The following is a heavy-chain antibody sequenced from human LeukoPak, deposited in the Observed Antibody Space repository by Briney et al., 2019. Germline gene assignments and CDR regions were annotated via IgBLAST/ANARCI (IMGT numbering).Heavy chain of an antibody. CDR3: ARVYYYATSGSRAEYFQH. D-gene: IGHD3-22*01. J-gene: IGHJ1*01. CDR1: GGTFSSYA. Sequence: SVKVSCKASGGTFSSYAISWVRQAPGQGLEWMGGIIPIFGTANYAQKFQGRVTITADEYTSTAYMELSSLRSEDTAVYYCARVYYYATSGSRAEYFQHWGQGTLVTVSS. CDR2: IIPIFGTA. V-gene: IGHV1-69*13.